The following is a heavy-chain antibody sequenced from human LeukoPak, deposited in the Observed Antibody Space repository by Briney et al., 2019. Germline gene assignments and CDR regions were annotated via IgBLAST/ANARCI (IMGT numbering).Heavy chain of an antibody. Sequence: GGSLRLSCAASGFTFSSYGMHWVRQPPGKGLEWVAVIWYDGSNKHYADSVKGRFTISRDNSKNTLHLQMNSLRAEDTAVYYCATAVAASWGQGTLVTVSS. V-gene: IGHV3-33*01. J-gene: IGHJ5*02. CDR3: ATAVAAS. D-gene: IGHD6-19*01. CDR2: IWYDGSNK. CDR1: GFTFSSYG.